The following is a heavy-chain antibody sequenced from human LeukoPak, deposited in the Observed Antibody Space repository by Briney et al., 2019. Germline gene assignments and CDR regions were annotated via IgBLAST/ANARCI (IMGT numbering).Heavy chain of an antibody. D-gene: IGHD3-22*01. CDR3: AREYYYYDSSGYYYVGTSYFDY. Sequence: PGGSLRLSCAASGFTFSSYTMNWVRQAPGKGLEWVSYISSSGSTIYYADSVKGRFTISGDKDKTSLYLQMNSLRDEDTAVYYCAREYYYYDSSGYYYVGTSYFDYWGQGTLVTVSS. J-gene: IGHJ4*02. V-gene: IGHV3-48*02. CDR2: ISSSGSTI. CDR1: GFTFSSYT.